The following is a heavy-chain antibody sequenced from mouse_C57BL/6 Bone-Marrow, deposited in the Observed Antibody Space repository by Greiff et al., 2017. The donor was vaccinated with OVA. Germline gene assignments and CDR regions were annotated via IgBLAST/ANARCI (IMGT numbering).Heavy chain of an antibody. D-gene: IGHD1-1*01. J-gene: IGHJ2*01. V-gene: IGHV1-42*01. CDR3: ARPPNYYGSSYEDY. CDR2: INPSTGGT. Sequence: EVKLVESGPELVKPGASVKISCKASGYSFTGYYMNWVKQSPEKSLEWIGEINPSTGGTTYNQKFKAKATLTVDKSSSTAYMQLKSLTSEDSAVYYCARPPNYYGSSYEDYWGQGTTLTVSS. CDR1: GYSFTGYY.